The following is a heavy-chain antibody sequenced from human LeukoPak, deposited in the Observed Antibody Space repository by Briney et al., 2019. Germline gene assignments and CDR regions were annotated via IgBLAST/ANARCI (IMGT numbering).Heavy chain of an antibody. CDR3: TRGVQLERRYYNWFDP. V-gene: IGHV4-39*01. CDR1: GGSISSGSNY. J-gene: IGHJ5*02. CDR2: IYYSGST. D-gene: IGHD1-1*01. Sequence: SETLSLTCTVSGGSISSGSNYWGWIRQPPGKGLEWIGSIYYSGSTYYNPSLKSRVTISVDTSKNQFSLKLSSVTAADTAVYYCTRGVQLERRYYNWFDPWGQGTLVTVSS.